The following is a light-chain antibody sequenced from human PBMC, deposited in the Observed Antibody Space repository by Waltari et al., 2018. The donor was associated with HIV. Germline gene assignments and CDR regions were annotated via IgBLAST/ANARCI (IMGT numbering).Light chain of an antibody. CDR2: GAS. CDR3: KQYNNWPPYT. V-gene: IGKV3-15*01. J-gene: IGKJ2*01. CDR1: PSVSSN. Sequence: EIVITQSPATLSVSPGERATLSCRASPSVSSNLAWYQQKPGQAPRLLIYGASTRATGIPARFSGSGYGTEFTRTISSLQSEDFAVYYCKQYNNWPPYTFGQGTKLEIK.